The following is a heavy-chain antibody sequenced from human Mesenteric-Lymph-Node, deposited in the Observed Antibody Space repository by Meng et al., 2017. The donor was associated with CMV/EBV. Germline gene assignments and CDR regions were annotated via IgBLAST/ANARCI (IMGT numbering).Heavy chain of an antibody. V-gene: IGHV3-48*03. J-gene: IGHJ5*02. CDR1: GFTFSSYE. CDR3: ARGLEDIVVVPAAIRSWFDP. D-gene: IGHD2-2*02. CDR2: ISSSGSTI. Sequence: GESLKISCAASGFTFSSYEMNWVRQAPGKGLEWVSYISSSGSTIYYADSVKGRFTISRDNAKNSLYLQMNSLRAEDTAVYYCARGLEDIVVVPAAIRSWFDPWGQGTLVTVSS.